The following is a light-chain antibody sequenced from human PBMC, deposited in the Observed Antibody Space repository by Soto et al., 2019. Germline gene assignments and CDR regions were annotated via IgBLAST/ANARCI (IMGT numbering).Light chain of an antibody. CDR3: QQYNNWPPIT. CDR2: GAS. V-gene: IGKV3-15*01. CDR1: QSVSSN. Sequence: EIVRTQYPATLSLSPGERATLSCGSSQSVSSNLAWYQQKPGQAPRLLIYGASTRATGIPARFSGSGSGTEFTLTISSLQSEDFAVYYCQQYNNWPPITLAQRARLEI. J-gene: IGKJ5*01.